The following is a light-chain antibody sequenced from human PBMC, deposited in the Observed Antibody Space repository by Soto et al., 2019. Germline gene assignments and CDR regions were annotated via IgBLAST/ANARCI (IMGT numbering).Light chain of an antibody. CDR2: EGC. J-gene: IGLJ1*01. CDR1: SRDVGSYNL. Sequence: QSVLTQPASVSGSPGQSITISCSGTSRDVGSYNLVSWYQQHPGKAPKLKIYEGCKRPSGVTNRVSGSKSGNTSSLTISGLQADDEADYYCCSYAGSSTLYVFGTGTKLTVL. CDR3: CSYAGSSTLYV. V-gene: IGLV2-23*01.